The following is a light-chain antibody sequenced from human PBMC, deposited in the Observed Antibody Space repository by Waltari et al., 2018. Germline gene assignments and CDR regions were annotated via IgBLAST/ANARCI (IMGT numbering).Light chain of an antibody. J-gene: IGLJ3*02. CDR2: NNN. V-gene: IGLV1-51*01. CDR1: SSNIGSNY. CDR3: ATWDTSLGDLWV. Sequence: QSVLTQPPSVSAAPGQTVTISCSGSSSNIGSNYVSWYQHLPRTAPKVLIYNNNGRPSGIPARFSCSTSGTSATLVITGLQTGDEADYYCATWDTSLGDLWVFGGGTRLTVL.